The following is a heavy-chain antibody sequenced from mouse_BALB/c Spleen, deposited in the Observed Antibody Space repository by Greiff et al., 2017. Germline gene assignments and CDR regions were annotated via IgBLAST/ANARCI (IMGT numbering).Heavy chain of an antibody. Sequence: QVQLQQSGAELAKPGASVKMSCKASGYTFTSYWMHWVKQRPGQGLEWIGYINPSTGYTEYNQKFKDKAPLTADKSSSTAYMQLSSLTSEDSAVYYCARKGYRYDWYFDVWGAGTTVTVSS. CDR3: ARKGYRYDWYFDV. D-gene: IGHD2-14*01. CDR1: GYTFTSYW. J-gene: IGHJ1*01. CDR2: INPSTGYT. V-gene: IGHV1-7*01.